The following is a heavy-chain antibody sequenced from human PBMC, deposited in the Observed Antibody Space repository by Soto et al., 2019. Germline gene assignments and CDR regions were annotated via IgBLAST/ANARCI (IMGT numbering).Heavy chain of an antibody. V-gene: IGHV4-34*01. D-gene: IGHD1-26*01. CDR2: INHSGST. Sequence: SSETLSLTCAVYGGSFSGYYWSWIRQPPGKGLEWIGEINHSGSTNYNPSLKSRVTISVDTSKNQFSLKLSSVTAADTAVYYCARAFSGSFDYWGQGTLVTVSS. CDR3: ARAFSGSFDY. CDR1: GGSFSGYY. J-gene: IGHJ4*02.